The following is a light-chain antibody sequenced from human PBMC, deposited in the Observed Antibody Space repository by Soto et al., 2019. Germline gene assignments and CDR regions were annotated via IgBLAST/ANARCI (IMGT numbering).Light chain of an antibody. V-gene: IGKV3-11*01. CDR1: QSVYNY. CDR3: QHRAVWPVS. CDR2: DAS. Sequence: EIVLTQSPATLSLSPGERATLSCRASQSVYNYLHWYQQKPGQAPRLLIFDASNRATGIPARFSGSGSATDFTLTISSLEPEDFAVYYCQHRAVWPVSFGQGTRLEIK. J-gene: IGKJ5*01.